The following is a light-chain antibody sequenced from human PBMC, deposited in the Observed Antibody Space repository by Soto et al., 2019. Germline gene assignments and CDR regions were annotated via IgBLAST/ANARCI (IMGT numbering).Light chain of an antibody. J-gene: IGKJ4*01. CDR1: QGIGSL. V-gene: IGKV1-12*01. CDR2: PAS. Sequence: DIQMTQAPSFVSASIGDRVTITCRASQGIGSLLAWYQQVPGRDPRLLIFPASPFQSGVSSRFRGRGSGTDFTLTITSLQPEDAATYSCLQANNFPVTFGEGTQVEMK. CDR3: LQANNFPVT.